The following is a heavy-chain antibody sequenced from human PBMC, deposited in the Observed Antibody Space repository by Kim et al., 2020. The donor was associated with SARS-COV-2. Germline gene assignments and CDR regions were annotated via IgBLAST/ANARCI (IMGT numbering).Heavy chain of an antibody. D-gene: IGHD3-16*02. CDR3: ARVRITFRCWYFDL. V-gene: IGHV1-3*01. Sequence: ASVKVSCKASGYTFTSYAMHWVRQAPGQRLEWMGWINAGNGNTKYSQKFQGRVTITRDTSASTAYMELSSLRSEDTAVYYCARVRITFRCWYFDLWGRGTLVTVSS. CDR1: GYTFTSYA. J-gene: IGHJ2*01. CDR2: INAGNGNT.